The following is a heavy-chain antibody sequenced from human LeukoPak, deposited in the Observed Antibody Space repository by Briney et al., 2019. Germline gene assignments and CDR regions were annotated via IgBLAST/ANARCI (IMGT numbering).Heavy chain of an antibody. Sequence: ASVTVSFKASGYTFTSYDINWVRQAPGQGGEWMGWMNPNSGNTGYAQKFQGRGTMTRNTSMTTAYMELSSLSSEDPAVYYCASGRVGYDSSCYYTLFDYWGQGTLVTVSS. CDR3: ASGRVGYDSSCYYTLFDY. J-gene: IGHJ4*02. D-gene: IGHD3-22*01. CDR1: GYTFTSYD. CDR2: MNPNSGNT. V-gene: IGHV1-8*01.